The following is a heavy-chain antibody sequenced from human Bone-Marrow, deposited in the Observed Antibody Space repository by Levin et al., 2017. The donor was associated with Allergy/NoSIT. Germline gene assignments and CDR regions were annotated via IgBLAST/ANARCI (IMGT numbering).Heavy chain of an antibody. CDR3: ARCSGGTRGGLGCDY. CDR2: IYHSGST. CDR1: GGSISSGGYS. Sequence: SETLSLTCAVSGGSISSGGYSWSWIRQPPGKGLEWIGYIYHSGSTYYNPSLKSRVTISVDRSKNQFSLKLSAVTAADTAVYYCARCSGGTRGGLGCDYWGQGTLVTVSS. V-gene: IGHV4-30-2*01. J-gene: IGHJ4*02. D-gene: IGHD2-15*01.